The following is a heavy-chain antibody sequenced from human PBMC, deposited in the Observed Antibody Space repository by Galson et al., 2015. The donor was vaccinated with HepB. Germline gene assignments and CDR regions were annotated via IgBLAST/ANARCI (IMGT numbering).Heavy chain of an antibody. CDR2: IYSGGST. D-gene: IGHD3-10*01. CDR1: GFTVSSNY. CDR3: AATSRGAGSYYYGMDV. J-gene: IGHJ6*02. V-gene: IGHV3-53*01. Sequence: SLRLSCAASGFTVSSNYMSWVRQAPGKGLEWVSVIYSGGSTYYADSVKGRFTISRDNSKNTLYLQMNSLRAEDTAVYYCAATSRGAGSYYYGMDVWGQGTTVTVSS.